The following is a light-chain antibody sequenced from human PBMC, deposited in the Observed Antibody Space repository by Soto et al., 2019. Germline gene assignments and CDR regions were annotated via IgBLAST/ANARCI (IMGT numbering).Light chain of an antibody. CDR2: DVS. CDR1: GGDVGGYKY. J-gene: IGLJ1*01. Sequence: QSVLTQPASVSGSPGQSITISCTGTGGDVGGYKYVSWYQQLPGKAPKLMIYDVSYRPSGVFDRFSGSKSGNTASLIISGLQAEDEADYYCSSYASSSPFVFGTGTKVTVL. V-gene: IGLV2-14*01. CDR3: SSYASSSPFV.